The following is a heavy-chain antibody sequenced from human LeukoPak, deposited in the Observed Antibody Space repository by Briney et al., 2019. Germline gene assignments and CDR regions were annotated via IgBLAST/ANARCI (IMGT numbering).Heavy chain of an antibody. D-gene: IGHD6-13*01. CDR2: ISYDGSNK. Sequence: GGSLRLSCAASGFTFSSYGMHWVRQAPGKGLERVAVISYDGSNKYYADSVKGRFTISRDNSKNTLYLQMNSLRAEDTAVYYCAKGGQQLVLVHFDYWGQGTLVTVSS. CDR3: AKGGQQLVLVHFDY. V-gene: IGHV3-30*18. CDR1: GFTFSSYG. J-gene: IGHJ4*02.